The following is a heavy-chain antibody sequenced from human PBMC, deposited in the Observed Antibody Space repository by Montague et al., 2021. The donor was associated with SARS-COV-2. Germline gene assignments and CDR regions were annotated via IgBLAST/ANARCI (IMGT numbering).Heavy chain of an antibody. CDR3: ARGLWFGELLSLYYYYGMDV. V-gene: IGHV6-1*01. Sequence: CAISGDSVSSNRAAWNWIRQSPSRGLEWLGRTYYRSKWYNDYAVSVKGRITINPDTSKNQFSLQLNSVTPEDTAVYYCARGLWFGELLSLYYYYGMDVWGQGTTVTVSS. CDR2: TYYRSKWYN. D-gene: IGHD3-10*01. CDR1: GDSVSSNRAA. J-gene: IGHJ6*02.